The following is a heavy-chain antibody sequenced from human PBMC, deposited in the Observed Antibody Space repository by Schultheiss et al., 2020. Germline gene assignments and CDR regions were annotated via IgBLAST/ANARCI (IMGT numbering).Heavy chain of an antibody. CDR1: GGSISSGGYS. Sequence: SETLSLTCAVSGGSISSGGYSWSWIRQPPGKGLEWIGYIYHSGSTYYNPSLKSRVTISVDRSKNQFSLKLSSVTAADTAVYYCARVKSGDKTPRYGMDVWGQGTTVTVSS. V-gene: IGHV4-30-2*01. CDR3: ARVKSGDKTPRYGMDV. D-gene: IGHD1-26*01. CDR2: IYHSGST. J-gene: IGHJ6*02.